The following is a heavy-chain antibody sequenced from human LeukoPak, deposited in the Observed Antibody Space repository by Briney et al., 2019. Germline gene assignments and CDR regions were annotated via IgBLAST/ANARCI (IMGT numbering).Heavy chain of an antibody. Sequence: PGGSLRLSCAASGFTFSSYSMNWVRQAPGKGLEWVSSISSSSSYIYCADSVKGRFTISRDNAKNSLYLQMNSLRAEDTAVCYCARGSNWFDPWGQGTLVTVSS. CDR3: ARGSNWFDP. V-gene: IGHV3-21*01. CDR1: GFTFSSYS. CDR2: ISSSSSYI. J-gene: IGHJ5*02.